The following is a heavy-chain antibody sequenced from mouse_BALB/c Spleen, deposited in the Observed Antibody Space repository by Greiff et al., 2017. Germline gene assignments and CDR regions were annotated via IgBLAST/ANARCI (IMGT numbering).Heavy chain of an antibody. V-gene: IGHV2-9*02. D-gene: IGHD2-4*01. CDR1: GFSLTSYG. Sequence: QVQLQQSGPGLVAPSQSLSITCTVSGFSLTSYGVHWVRQPPGKGLEWLGVIWAGGSTNYNSALMSRLSISKDNSKSQVFLKMNSLQTDDTAMYYCARGSYDYDVRFAYWGQGTLVTVSA. J-gene: IGHJ3*01. CDR3: ARGSYDYDVRFAY. CDR2: IWAGGST.